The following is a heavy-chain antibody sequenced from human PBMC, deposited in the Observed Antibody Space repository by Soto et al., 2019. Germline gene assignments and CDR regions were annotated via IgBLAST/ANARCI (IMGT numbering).Heavy chain of an antibody. V-gene: IGHV3-74*01. CDR2: INSDGSRT. CDR3: ARETHRGFYFDY. CDR1: GFTFSDYW. J-gene: IGHJ4*02. Sequence: PGGSLRLSCAASGFTFSDYWTHWVRQAPGKGLVWVSRINSDGSRTSYADSVTGRFTISRDNAKNTLYLQMNSLRVEDTALYYCARETHRGFYFDYWGQGTLVTVSS.